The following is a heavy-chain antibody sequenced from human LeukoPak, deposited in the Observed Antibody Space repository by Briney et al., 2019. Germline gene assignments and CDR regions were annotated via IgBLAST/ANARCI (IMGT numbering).Heavy chain of an antibody. CDR3: AKDPAIRYSEGAFDI. D-gene: IGHD5-12*01. J-gene: IGHJ3*02. Sequence: PGGSLRLSCAASRFTFSNYAMSWVRQAPGKGLEWVSAISGSGGSTYYADSVKGRFTISRDNSKNTLYLQMNSLRAEDTAVYYCAKDPAIRYSEGAFDIWGQGTMVTVSS. CDR1: RFTFSNYA. CDR2: ISGSGGST. V-gene: IGHV3-23*01.